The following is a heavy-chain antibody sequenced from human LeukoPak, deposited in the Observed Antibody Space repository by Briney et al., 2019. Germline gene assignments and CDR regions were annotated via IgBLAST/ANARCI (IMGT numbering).Heavy chain of an antibody. CDR1: GFTFSSYW. V-gene: IGHV3-7*01. D-gene: IGHD6-13*01. J-gene: IGHJ6*02. Sequence: GGSLRLSCAASGFTFSSYWMSWVRQAPGKGLEWVANIKQDGSEKYYVDSVKGRFTISRDNAKNSLYLQMNSLRAEDTAVYYCARDLTYSSNSGYYYYYGMDVWGQGTTVTVSS. CDR2: IKQDGSEK. CDR3: ARDLTYSSNSGYYYYYGMDV.